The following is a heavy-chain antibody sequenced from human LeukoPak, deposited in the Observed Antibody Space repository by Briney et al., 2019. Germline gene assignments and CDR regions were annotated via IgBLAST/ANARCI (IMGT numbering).Heavy chain of an antibody. CDR1: RGTFSSYG. CDR2: VIAIFGRV. D-gene: IGHD3-22*01. CDR3: ARGELGDSSGFSFFDY. Sequence: AASVKVPCKASRGTFSSYGISWVRQAPGQGLEWMGGVIAIFGRVKYGQKFQGRATITTDESTSTAYMELSSLTSEDTGVYYCARGELGDSSGFSFFDYWGQGTLVTVSS. J-gene: IGHJ4*02. V-gene: IGHV1-69*05.